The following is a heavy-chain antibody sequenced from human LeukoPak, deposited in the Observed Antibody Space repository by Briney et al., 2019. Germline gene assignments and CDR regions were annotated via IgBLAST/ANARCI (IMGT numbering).Heavy chain of an antibody. CDR2: IIPIFGTA. D-gene: IGHD2-2*01. CDR3: EATGYCCSTSCSHFDY. CDR1: GGTFSSYA. V-gene: IGHV1-69*05. Sequence: SVKVSCKASGGTFSSYAISWVRQAPGQGLEWMGGIIPIFGTANYAQKFQGRVTITTDESTSTAYMELSSLRSEDTAVYYCEATGYCCSTSCSHFDYWGQGTLVTVSS. J-gene: IGHJ4*02.